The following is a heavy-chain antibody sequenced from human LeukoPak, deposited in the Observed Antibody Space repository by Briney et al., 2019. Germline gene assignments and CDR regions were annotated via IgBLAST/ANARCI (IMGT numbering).Heavy chain of an antibody. D-gene: IGHD5-18*01. Sequence: GGSLRLSCAASGFTFDDHGMNWVRQAPGKGLEWVSGINWNGGSTFYADSVKGRLTISRDNARNALYLQMNSLTAEDTALYHCARDRSYGSFDYWGQGTLVTVSS. CDR3: ARDRSYGSFDY. CDR2: INWNGGST. V-gene: IGHV3-20*01. CDR1: GFTFDDHG. J-gene: IGHJ4*02.